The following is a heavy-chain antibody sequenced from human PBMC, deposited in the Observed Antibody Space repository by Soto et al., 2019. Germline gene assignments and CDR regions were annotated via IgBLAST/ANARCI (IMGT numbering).Heavy chain of an antibody. CDR2: ISSQAFGGTT. CDR1: GFTFDDYA. Sequence: GGSLRLSCTVSGFTFDDYAMSWVRQAPGKGLEWVGFISSQAFGGTTEYAASVEGRFTISTDEPKTIAYLQMNSLKAADTAVYFCATVYFYDSSADYYFDYWGQGTLVTVSS. D-gene: IGHD3-22*01. J-gene: IGHJ4*02. V-gene: IGHV3-49*04. CDR3: ATVYFYDSSADYYFDY.